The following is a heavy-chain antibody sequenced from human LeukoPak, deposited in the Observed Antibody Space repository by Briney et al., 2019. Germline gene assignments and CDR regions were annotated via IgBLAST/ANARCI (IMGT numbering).Heavy chain of an antibody. CDR2: ISGSGGST. CDR3: ARRPMITFGGVIVYNWFDP. Sequence: PGGSLRLSCAASGFTFSSYAMSWVRQAPGKGLEWVSAISGSGGSTYYADSVKGRFTISRDNSKSTLYLQMNSLRAEDTAVYYCARRPMITFGGVIVYNWFDPWGQGTLVTVSS. CDR1: GFTFSSYA. V-gene: IGHV3-23*01. D-gene: IGHD3-16*02. J-gene: IGHJ5*02.